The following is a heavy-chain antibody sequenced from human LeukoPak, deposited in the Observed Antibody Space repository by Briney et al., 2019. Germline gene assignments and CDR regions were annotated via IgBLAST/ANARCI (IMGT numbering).Heavy chain of an antibody. Sequence: SETLSLTCTVSGYSINSGYYWGWIRQPPGKGLEWIGSLYHSETTSYNPSLKSRVTMSMETSKNHFSLRLSSVTASDTAVYYCARGTSPGYSAHDGIDPWGQGTLVTVSA. J-gene: IGHJ5*02. CDR2: LYHSETT. V-gene: IGHV4-38-2*02. CDR3: ARGTSPGYSAHDGIDP. D-gene: IGHD5-12*01. CDR1: GYSINSGYY.